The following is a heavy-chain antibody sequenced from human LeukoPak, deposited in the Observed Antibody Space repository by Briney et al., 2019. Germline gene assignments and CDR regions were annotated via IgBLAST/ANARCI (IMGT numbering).Heavy chain of an antibody. J-gene: IGHJ4*02. CDR1: GFTFSSYS. CDR3: ARDAGRPYSSSSDVDY. Sequence: GGSLRLPCAAPGFTFSSYSMNWVRQAPGKGLEWVSSISSSSSYIYYADSVKGRFTISRDNAKNSLYLQMNSLRAEDTAVYYCARDAGRPYSSSSDVDYWGQGTLVTVSS. V-gene: IGHV3-21*01. D-gene: IGHD6-6*01. CDR2: ISSSSSYI.